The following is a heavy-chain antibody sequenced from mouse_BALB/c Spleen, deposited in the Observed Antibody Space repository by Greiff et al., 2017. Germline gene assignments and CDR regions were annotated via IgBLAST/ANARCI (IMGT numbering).Heavy chain of an antibody. Sequence: QVQLQQSGAELMKPGASVKISCKATGYTFSSYWIEWVKQRPGHGLEWIGEILPGSGSTNYNEKFKGKATFTADTSSNTAYMQLSSLTSEDSAVYYCARGTTATRDAMDYWGQGTSVTVSS. CDR3: ARGTTATRDAMDY. J-gene: IGHJ4*01. CDR2: ILPGSGST. V-gene: IGHV1-9*01. CDR1: GYTFSSYW. D-gene: IGHD1-2*01.